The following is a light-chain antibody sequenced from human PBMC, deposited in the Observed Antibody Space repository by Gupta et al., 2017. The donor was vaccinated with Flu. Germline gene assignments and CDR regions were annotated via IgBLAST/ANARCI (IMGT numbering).Light chain of an antibody. CDR2: GAS. CDR1: QSVSSN. CDR3: QQYNNWPQT. Sequence: GERATLSCRASQSVSSNLAWYQQKPGQAPSLLIYGASTRATGIPARFSGSGSGTEFTLTISSLQSEDFAIYYCQQYNNWPQTFGQGTKVEIK. V-gene: IGKV3-15*01. J-gene: IGKJ1*01.